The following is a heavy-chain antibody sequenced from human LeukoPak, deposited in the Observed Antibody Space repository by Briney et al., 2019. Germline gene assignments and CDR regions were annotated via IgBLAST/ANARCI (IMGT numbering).Heavy chain of an antibody. D-gene: IGHD5-24*01. CDR2: LHTGGRT. V-gene: IGHV3-53*01. Sequence: GGSLRLSCAASGFIVSNSYMSWVRQAPGKGLEWVSVLHTGGRTFYADSVMGRFTISTDNSKNTLFLQMNSLRAEDTAVYYCARGAGYNYPYYFDYWGQGTLVTVSS. CDR3: ARGAGYNYPYYFDY. CDR1: GFIVSNSY. J-gene: IGHJ4*02.